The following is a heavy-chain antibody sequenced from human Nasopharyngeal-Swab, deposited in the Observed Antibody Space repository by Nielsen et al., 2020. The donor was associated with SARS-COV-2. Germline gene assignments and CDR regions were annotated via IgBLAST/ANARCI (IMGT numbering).Heavy chain of an antibody. CDR2: ISAYNGNT. CDR3: ARLFWALLTLDY. V-gene: IGHV1-18*01. CDR1: GYTFTSYA. J-gene: IGHJ4*02. Sequence: ASVKVSCKASGYTFTSYAMHWVRQAPGQGLEWMGWISAYNGNTNYAQKLQGRVTMTTDTSTSTAYMELRSLRSDDTAVYYCARLFWALLTLDYWGQGTLVTVSS. D-gene: IGHD3-3*01.